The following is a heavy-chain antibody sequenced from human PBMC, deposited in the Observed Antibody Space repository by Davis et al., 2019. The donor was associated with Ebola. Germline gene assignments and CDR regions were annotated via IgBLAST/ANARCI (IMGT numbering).Heavy chain of an antibody. Sequence: MPSETLSLTCTVSGGSISSYYWSWIRQPPGKGLEWIGYIYYSGSTNYNPSLKSRVTISVDTSKNQFSLKLSSVTAADTAVYYCARVRGGYCISTSCYGEYNWFDPWGQGTLDTVSS. J-gene: IGHJ5*02. CDR3: ARVRGGYCISTSCYGEYNWFDP. CDR1: GGSISSYY. V-gene: IGHV4-59*01. D-gene: IGHD2-2*01. CDR2: IYYSGST.